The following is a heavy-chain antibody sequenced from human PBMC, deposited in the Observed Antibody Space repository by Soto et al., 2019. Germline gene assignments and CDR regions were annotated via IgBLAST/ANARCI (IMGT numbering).Heavy chain of an antibody. CDR3: ARGSHLAITMVRGVREARFDY. CDR2: INHSGST. CDR1: GGSFSGYY. J-gene: IGHJ4*02. Sequence: QVQLQQWGAGLLKPSETLSLTCAVYGGSFSGYYWSWIRQPPGKGLEWIGEINHSGSTNYNPSLKSRVTISVDTSKNQFSLKLGSVTAADTAVYYCARGSHLAITMVRGVREARFDYWGQGTLVTVSS. V-gene: IGHV4-34*01. D-gene: IGHD3-10*01.